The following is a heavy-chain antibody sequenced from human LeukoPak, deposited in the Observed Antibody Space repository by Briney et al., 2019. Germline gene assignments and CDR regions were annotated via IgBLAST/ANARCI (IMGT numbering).Heavy chain of an antibody. CDR1: GFTFSCYG. D-gene: IGHD3-22*01. CDR3: ATYYYNSSDSYFGY. Sequence: PGGSLRLSCAASGFTFSCYGMHWVRQAPGKGLEWVAVISFDGSNKYYADSVKGRFTISRDNSKNTLHLQMTSLRTEDTAVYYCATYYYNSSDSYFGYWGQGTLVTVSS. V-gene: IGHV3-30*03. CDR2: ISFDGSNK. J-gene: IGHJ4*02.